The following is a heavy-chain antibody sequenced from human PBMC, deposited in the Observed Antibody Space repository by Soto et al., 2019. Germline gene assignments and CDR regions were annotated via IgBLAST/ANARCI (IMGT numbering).Heavy chain of an antibody. V-gene: IGHV3-30-3*01. Sequence: GSLILSCAASGXTFSSYAMHWVRQAPGKGLEWVAVISYDGSNKYYADSVKGRFTISRDNSKNTLYLQMNSLRAEDTAVYYCARASVGEYDFWSGYYTGPTPYDYWGQGTLLTVSP. D-gene: IGHD3-3*01. CDR1: GXTFSSYA. J-gene: IGHJ4*02. CDR3: ARASVGEYDFWSGYYTGPTPYDY. CDR2: ISYDGSNK.